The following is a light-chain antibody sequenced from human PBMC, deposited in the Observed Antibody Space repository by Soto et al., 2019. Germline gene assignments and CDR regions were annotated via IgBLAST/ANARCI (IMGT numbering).Light chain of an antibody. J-gene: IGLJ1*01. CDR3: SSYIPTSVLYV. CDR1: SRDIGYVNY. V-gene: IGLV2-14*01. Sequence: QSVRSQPASVSPSPGRSITVSCTGSSRDIGYVNYVSSYQQHPGKAPKLLIYEVTNRPSGVSDRFSGSKSGNTASLTISGLQAEDEADYYCSSYIPTSVLYVFGAGTKVTVL. CDR2: EVT.